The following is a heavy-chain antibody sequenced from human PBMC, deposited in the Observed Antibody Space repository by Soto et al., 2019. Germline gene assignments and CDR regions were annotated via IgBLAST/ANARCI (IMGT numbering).Heavy chain of an antibody. J-gene: IGHJ4*02. Sequence: GGALRLSCAASGFTFSSYSMNWVRQAPGKGQEWVSSISSSSSYIYYADSVKGRFTISRDNAKNSLYLQMNSLRVEDTAVYYCAISTYYYDSSGPPGYRGQGSLVTVSS. D-gene: IGHD3-22*01. CDR3: AISTYYYDSSGPPGY. V-gene: IGHV3-21*01. CDR2: ISSSSSYI. CDR1: GFTFSSYS.